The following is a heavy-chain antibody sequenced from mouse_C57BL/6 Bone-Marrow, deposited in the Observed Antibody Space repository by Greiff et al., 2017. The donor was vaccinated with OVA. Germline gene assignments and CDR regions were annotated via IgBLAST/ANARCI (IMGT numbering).Heavy chain of an antibody. CDR1: GYAFTNYL. Sequence: VQLQESGAELVRPGPSVKVSCKASGYAFTNYLIEWVKQRPGQGLEWIGVINPGSGGTNYNEKFKGKATLTADKSSSTAYMQLSSLTSEDSAVYFCARYGYDGFDYWGQGTTLTVSS. CDR3: ARYGYDGFDY. J-gene: IGHJ2*01. V-gene: IGHV1-54*01. D-gene: IGHD2-2*01. CDR2: INPGSGGT.